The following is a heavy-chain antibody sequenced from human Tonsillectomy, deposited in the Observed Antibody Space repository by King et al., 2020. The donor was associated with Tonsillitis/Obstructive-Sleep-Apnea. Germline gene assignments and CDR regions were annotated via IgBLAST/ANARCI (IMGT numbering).Heavy chain of an antibody. CDR3: ARLYGDYSRGSFDI. V-gene: IGHV1-69*01. D-gene: IGHD4-17*01. J-gene: IGHJ3*02. Sequence: VQLVQSGAEVKKPGSSVKVSCKASGGTFSRYVISWVRQAPGQGLEWIGGIIPFFGTTNYPQKFQGRVTITADESTTTAYMELSSLRSEDTAVFYCARLYGDYSRGSFDIWGQGTMVTVSS. CDR1: GGTFSRYV. CDR2: IIPFFGTT.